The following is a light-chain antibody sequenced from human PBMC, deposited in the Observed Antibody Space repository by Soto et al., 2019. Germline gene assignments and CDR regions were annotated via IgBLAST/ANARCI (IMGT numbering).Light chain of an antibody. CDR1: QKITNNF. CDR2: GAS. CDR3: QQYGRSPFT. Sequence: EIVLTQSPVTLSLSPGERATLSCRASQKITNNFLACFQQKPGLAPRLLIYGASTRASGIPDRFSGSGSGIDFALTISRLEPEDFAVYYCQQYGRSPFTFGQGTKLQIK. V-gene: IGKV3-20*01. J-gene: IGKJ2*01.